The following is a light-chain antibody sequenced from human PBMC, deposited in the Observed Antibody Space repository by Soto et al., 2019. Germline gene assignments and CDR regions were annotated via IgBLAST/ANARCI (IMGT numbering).Light chain of an antibody. CDR2: EDD. Sequence: LTQPHSVSESPGKTVTISCTGSSGSIASNYVQWYQQRPGSAPTTLIYEDDQRPSGVPDRFSGSIDRSSNSASLIISGLKTEDEADYYCQSYDSSNHGVFGTGTKVTVL. CDR1: SGSIASNY. V-gene: IGLV6-57*02. J-gene: IGLJ1*01. CDR3: QSYDSSNHGV.